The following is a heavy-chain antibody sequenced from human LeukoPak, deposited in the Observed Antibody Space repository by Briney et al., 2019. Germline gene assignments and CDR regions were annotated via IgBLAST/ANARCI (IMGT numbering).Heavy chain of an antibody. CDR1: GYTFTGYY. D-gene: IGHD2-8*01. J-gene: IGHJ4*02. CDR3: AKDRGPQWWGSFDY. CDR2: VNPNSGDT. Sequence: ASVKVSCXASGYTFTGYYIQWVRQAPGQGLEWMGWVNPNSGDTDYAQKFQGRVTMTRDTSITTAYMELNRLTSDDTAIYYCAKDRGPQWWGSFDYWGQGSLVTVAS. V-gene: IGHV1-2*02.